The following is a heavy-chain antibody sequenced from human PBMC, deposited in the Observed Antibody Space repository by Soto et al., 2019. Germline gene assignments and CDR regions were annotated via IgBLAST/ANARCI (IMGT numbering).Heavy chain of an antibody. V-gene: IGHV3-21*01. CDR1: GFTFSSYS. CDR3: ARVEQWLSAFDI. Sequence: EVQLVESGGGLVKPGGSLRLSCAASGFTFSSYSMNWVRQAPGKGLEWVSSISSSSSYIYYADSVKGRFTISRDNAKNSLYLQMNSLRAEDTAVYYCARVEQWLSAFDIWGQGTMVTVSS. J-gene: IGHJ3*02. CDR2: ISSSSSYI. D-gene: IGHD6-19*01.